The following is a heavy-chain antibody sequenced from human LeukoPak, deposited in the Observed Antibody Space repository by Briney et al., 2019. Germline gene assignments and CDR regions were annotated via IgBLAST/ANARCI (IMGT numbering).Heavy chain of an antibody. V-gene: IGHV3-48*03. CDR3: ARGGWFGEFPYYMDV. CDR1: GFTFSSYE. Sequence: GGSLRLSCAASGFTFSSYEMNWVRQAPGKGLEWVSYISSSGSTIYYADSVKGRFTISRDNAKNSLYLQMNSLRAEDTAVYYCARGGWFGEFPYYMDVWGKGTTVTVSS. D-gene: IGHD3-10*01. J-gene: IGHJ6*03. CDR2: ISSSGSTI.